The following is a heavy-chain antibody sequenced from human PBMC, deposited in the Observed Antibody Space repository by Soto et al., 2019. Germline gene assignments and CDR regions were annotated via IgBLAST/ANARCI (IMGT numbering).Heavy chain of an antibody. V-gene: IGHV4-39*01. CDR3: ARHGLVGATSSYYYGMDV. Sequence: TSETLSLTCSVSVADINTYYWGWIRQPPGKGLEWIGSIYYSGSTYYNPSLKSRVTISVDTSKNQFSLKLSSVTAADTAVYYCARHGLVGATSSYYYGMDVWGQGTTVTVSS. D-gene: IGHD1-26*01. CDR1: VADINTYY. CDR2: IYYSGST. J-gene: IGHJ6*02.